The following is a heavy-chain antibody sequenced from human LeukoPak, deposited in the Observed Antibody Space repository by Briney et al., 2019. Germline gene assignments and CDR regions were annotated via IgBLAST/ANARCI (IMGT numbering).Heavy chain of an antibody. CDR3: ARVVAAQIYFDY. D-gene: IGHD2-15*01. CDR2: ITSGGTI. J-gene: IGHJ4*02. Sequence: RPGESLRLSCAASGFTFSSYGMSWVRQAPGKGLEWLSHITSGGTIYYADSVKGRFTVSRDNAKNSLYLQMNSLRAEDTAVYYCARVVAAQIYFDYWGQGTLVTVSS. CDR1: GFTFSSYG. V-gene: IGHV3-48*01.